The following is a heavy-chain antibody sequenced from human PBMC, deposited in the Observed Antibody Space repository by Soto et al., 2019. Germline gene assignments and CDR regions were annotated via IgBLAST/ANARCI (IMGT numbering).Heavy chain of an antibody. Sequence: QITLKESGPTLVKPTQTLTLTCTFSGFSLSTSGVGVGWIRQPPGKALEWLALIYWDDDKRYSPSLKSRLTITKDTPKYQRHIRMTNINSVDTATYSCAHSSVYYFVFDGMDVWGKGTTVPVAP. J-gene: IGHJ6*04. CDR1: GFSLSTSGVG. D-gene: IGHD3-22*01. CDR2: IYWDDDK. CDR3: AHSSVYYFVFDGMDV. V-gene: IGHV2-5*02.